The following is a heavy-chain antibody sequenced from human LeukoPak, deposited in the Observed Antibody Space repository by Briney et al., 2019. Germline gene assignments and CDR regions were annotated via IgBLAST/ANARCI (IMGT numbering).Heavy chain of an antibody. J-gene: IGHJ4*02. D-gene: IGHD4-17*01. V-gene: IGHV1-46*01. CDR2: INPNGGAT. CDR3: ATGGGDYENY. CDR1: GYTFIKDY. Sequence: ASVKVSCKASGYTFIKDYMHWVRQAPGQGLEWMGIINPNGGATSYSQKFQDRVTVTRDISTSTVFMELNNLRFEDTAVYYCATGGGDYENYWGQGTLVTVSS.